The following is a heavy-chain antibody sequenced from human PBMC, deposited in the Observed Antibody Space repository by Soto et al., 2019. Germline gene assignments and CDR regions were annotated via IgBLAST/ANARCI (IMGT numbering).Heavy chain of an antibody. V-gene: IGHV4-34*01. CDR3: ARVNTLRYFDWLPGENWFDP. D-gene: IGHD3-9*01. CDR2: INHSGST. CDR1: GGSFSGYY. Sequence: SETLSLTCAVYGGSFSGYYWSWIRQPPGKGLEWIGEINHSGSTNYNPSLKSRVTISVDTSKNQFSLKLSSVTAADTAVYYCARVNTLRYFDWLPGENWFDPWGQGTLVTVSS. J-gene: IGHJ5*02.